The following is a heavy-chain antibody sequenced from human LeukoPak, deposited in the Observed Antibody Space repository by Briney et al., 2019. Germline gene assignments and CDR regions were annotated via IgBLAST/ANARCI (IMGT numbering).Heavy chain of an antibody. CDR1: GFTFSSYG. J-gene: IGHJ4*02. V-gene: IGHV3-30*18. CDR2: ISYDGSNK. D-gene: IGHD3-10*01. CDR3: AKRAVPDYYGSGSQFDY. Sequence: PGGSLRLSCAASGFTFSSYGMHWVRQAPGKGLEWVAVISYDGSNKYYADSVKGRFTISRDNSKNTLYLQMNSLRAEDTAVYYCAKRAVPDYYGSGSQFDYWGQGTLVTVSS.